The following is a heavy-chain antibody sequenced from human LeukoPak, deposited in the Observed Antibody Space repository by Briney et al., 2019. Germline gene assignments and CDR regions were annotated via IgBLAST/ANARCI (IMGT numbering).Heavy chain of an antibody. CDR2: ISSSGNTM. Sequence: PEGSLSLSCAASGFTFSSYEMNWVRQAPGKGLEWVSYISSSGNTMHYADSVKGRFTISRDNAKNSLYLQMNSLRAEDTAVYYCARGGRGRQLWYFDYWGQGTLVTVSS. V-gene: IGHV3-48*03. D-gene: IGHD5-18*01. CDR3: ARGGRGRQLWYFDY. J-gene: IGHJ4*02. CDR1: GFTFSSYE.